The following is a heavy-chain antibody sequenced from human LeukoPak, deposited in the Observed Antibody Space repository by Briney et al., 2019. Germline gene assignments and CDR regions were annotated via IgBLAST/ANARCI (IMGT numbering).Heavy chain of an antibody. Sequence: GGSLRLSCAASGFTFSSYSMNWVRQAPGKGLEWVSYISSSGGTIYYADSVKGRFTISRDNAKNSLYLHMNSLRAEDPAVYYCARASVDWYFDLWGQGTLVTVSS. J-gene: IGHJ2*01. CDR2: ISSSGGTI. CDR3: ARASVDWYFDL. CDR1: GFTFSSYS. D-gene: IGHD3-10*01. V-gene: IGHV3-48*04.